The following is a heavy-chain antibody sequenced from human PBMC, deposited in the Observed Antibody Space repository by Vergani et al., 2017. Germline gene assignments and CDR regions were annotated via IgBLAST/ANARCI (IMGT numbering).Heavy chain of an antibody. V-gene: IGHV4-38-2*01. J-gene: IGHJ4*02. CDR1: GYSISSGYY. CDR3: AMSSGWPYFDY. CDR2: IYTSGSS. Sequence: QVQLQESGPGLVKPSETLSLTCAVSGYSISSGYYWGWIRQPPGKGLEWIGRIYTSGSSNYNPSLMSRVTMSVDTSKNQFSLKLSSVTAADTAVYYCAMSSGWPYFDYWGQGTLVTVSS. D-gene: IGHD6-19*01.